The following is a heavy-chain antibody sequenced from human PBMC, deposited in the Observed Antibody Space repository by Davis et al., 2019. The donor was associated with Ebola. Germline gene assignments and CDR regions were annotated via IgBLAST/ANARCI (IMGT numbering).Heavy chain of an antibody. D-gene: IGHD3-3*01. CDR3: ARATELEWLLYRYYFDY. J-gene: IGHJ4*02. V-gene: IGHV4-31*03. CDR2: IYYSGST. CDR1: GGPISSGGYY. Sequence: MPSETLSLTCTVSGGPISSGGYYWSWIRQHPGKGLEWLGYIYYSGSTYYNPSLKSRVTISVDTSKNQFSLKLSSVTAADTAVYYCARATELEWLLYRYYFDYWGQGTLVTVSS.